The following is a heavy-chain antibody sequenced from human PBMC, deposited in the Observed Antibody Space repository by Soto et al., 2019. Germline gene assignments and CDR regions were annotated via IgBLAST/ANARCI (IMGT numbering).Heavy chain of an antibody. CDR2: IKSDGSST. CDR1: GFTFSSYW. D-gene: IGHD3-22*01. Sequence: PGGSLRLSCAASGFTFSSYWMHWVRQAPGKGLVWVSRIKSDGSSTSYADSVKGRFTISRDNAKNTLYLQMNSLRAEDTAVYYCARVTETMIVDSDAFDIWGQGTMVTVSS. J-gene: IGHJ3*02. V-gene: IGHV3-74*01. CDR3: ARVTETMIVDSDAFDI.